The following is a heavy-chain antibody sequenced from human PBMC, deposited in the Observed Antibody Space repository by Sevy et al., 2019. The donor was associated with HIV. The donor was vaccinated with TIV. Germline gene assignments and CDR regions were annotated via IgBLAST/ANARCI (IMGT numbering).Heavy chain of an antibody. J-gene: IGHJ4*02. CDR1: GFTFSSYS. CDR3: ARKWLAGFDY. CDR2: ISSSSSPI. V-gene: IGHV3-48*01. D-gene: IGHD6-19*01. Sequence: GGSLRLSCAASGFTFSSYSMNWVRQAPGKGLEWVSYISSSSSPIYYADSVKGRFTISRDNAKNSLYLQMNSLRAEDTAVYYWARKWLAGFDYWGQGTLVTVSS.